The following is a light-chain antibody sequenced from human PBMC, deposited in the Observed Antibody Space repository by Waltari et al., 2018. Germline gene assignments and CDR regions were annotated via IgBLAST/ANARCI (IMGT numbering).Light chain of an antibody. Sequence: SYELTQPSSVSVSPGQTARITCSGDVLAKKYVRWFQQKPGQAPVVVIFKDTERPSGIPERFSGSTSGTTVTLTISGAQVEDEADYYCYSVADNNLVFGGGTKLTVL. CDR1: VLAKKY. V-gene: IGLV3-27*01. CDR2: KDT. J-gene: IGLJ3*02. CDR3: YSVADNNLV.